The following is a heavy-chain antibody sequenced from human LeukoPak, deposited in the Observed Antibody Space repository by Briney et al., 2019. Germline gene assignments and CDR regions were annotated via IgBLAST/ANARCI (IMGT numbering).Heavy chain of an antibody. J-gene: IGHJ4*02. D-gene: IGHD3-16*01. CDR3: ARGRRTYDYVWGSYAREYYFDY. CDR1: GGSISGHY. CDR2: IYYSGGT. Sequence: PSETLSLTCTVSGGSISGHYWSWIRQPPGKGLEWIGYIYYSGGTNYSPSLKSRVTISLDTSKNQFSLKLSSVTAADTAVYYCARGRRTYDYVWGSYAREYYFDYWGQGTLVTVSS. V-gene: IGHV4-59*11.